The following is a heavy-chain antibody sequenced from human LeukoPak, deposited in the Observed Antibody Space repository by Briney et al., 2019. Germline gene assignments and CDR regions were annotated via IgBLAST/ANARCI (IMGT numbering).Heavy chain of an antibody. V-gene: IGHV3-21*01. CDR2: ISSSSSYI. Sequence: GGSLRLSCAASGFTFSSYSMNWVRQAPGKGLEWVSSISSSSSYIYYADSVKGRFTISRDNAKNSLYLQMNSLRAGDTAVYYCARESSSSWDPLDYWGQGTLVTVSS. J-gene: IGHJ4*02. CDR1: GFTFSSYS. D-gene: IGHD6-13*01. CDR3: ARESSSSWDPLDY.